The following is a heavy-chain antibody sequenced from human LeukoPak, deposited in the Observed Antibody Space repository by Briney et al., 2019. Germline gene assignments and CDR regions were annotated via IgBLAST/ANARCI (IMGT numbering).Heavy chain of an antibody. CDR3: ARESSAVAHTMMRDWLDP. J-gene: IGHJ5*02. V-gene: IGHV4-38-2*02. CDR2: INHSGRT. CDR1: GFTFSSYA. Sequence: GSLRLSCAASGFTFSSYAMSWIRQPPGKGLEWIASINHSGRTYYTPSLKSRVTISVDTLKNQFSLKVTSVTAEDTAMYFCARESSAVAHTMMRDWLDPWGQGTLVTVSS. D-gene: IGHD3-22*01.